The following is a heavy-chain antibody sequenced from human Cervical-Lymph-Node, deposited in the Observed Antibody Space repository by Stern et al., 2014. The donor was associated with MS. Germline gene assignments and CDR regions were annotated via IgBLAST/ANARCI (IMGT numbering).Heavy chain of an antibody. J-gene: IGHJ4*02. CDR2: ILPIFGTA. Sequence: DQLVESGAEVKKPGSSVKVSCKASGGTFSSYAISWVRQAPGQGLEWMGGILPIFGTANYAQKFQGRVTITADESTSTAYMELSSLRSEDTAVYYCARAPEYSSSSGEGFDYWGQGTLVTVSS. V-gene: IGHV1-69*01. D-gene: IGHD6-6*01. CDR3: ARAPEYSSSSGEGFDY. CDR1: GGTFSSYA.